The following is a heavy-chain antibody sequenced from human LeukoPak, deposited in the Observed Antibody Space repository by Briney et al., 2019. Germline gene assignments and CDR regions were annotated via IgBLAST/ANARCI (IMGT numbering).Heavy chain of an antibody. J-gene: IGHJ4*02. CDR3: AKSRAHAYSHFDY. CDR2: VSGSGGGT. Sequence: GGSLRLSCAASGFTFSTYAMTWVRQAPGKGLEWVSSVSGSGGGTYYADSVKGRFTISRDNSKNTLYVQMNSLRAEDTAVYYCAKSRAHAYSHFDYWGQGTLVTVSS. V-gene: IGHV3-23*01. CDR1: GFTFSTYA. D-gene: IGHD3-16*01.